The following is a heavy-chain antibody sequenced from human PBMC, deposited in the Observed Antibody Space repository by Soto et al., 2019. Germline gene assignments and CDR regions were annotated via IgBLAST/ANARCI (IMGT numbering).Heavy chain of an antibody. CDR1: GLSFRTYT. CDR2: ISSTSSYI. D-gene: IGHD5-12*01. J-gene: IGHJ4*02. V-gene: IGHV3-21*01. CDR3: ARGDIVATPFDY. Sequence: GGSLRLSCEASGLSFRTYTMNWVRQAPGKGLEWVSSISSTSSYIYYADSLKGRFTISRDNARNSLYLQMNSLRAEDTAVYYCARGDIVATPFDYWGQGTLVTVSS.